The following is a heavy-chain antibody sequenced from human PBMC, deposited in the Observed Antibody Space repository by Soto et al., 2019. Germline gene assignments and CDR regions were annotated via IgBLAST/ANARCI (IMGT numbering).Heavy chain of an antibody. J-gene: IGHJ5*02. Sequence: PSETLSLTCTVSGGSISSSSYYWAWSRQSPGRGLEWIGSVYYNGFTYYNPSLKSRVTISVDTSKNQFSLKLTSVTAADTAVYYCARMGDFWSGPGELDPWGQGTLVTVSS. CDR2: VYYNGFT. V-gene: IGHV4-39*01. CDR1: GGSISSSSYY. D-gene: IGHD3-3*01. CDR3: ARMGDFWSGPGELDP.